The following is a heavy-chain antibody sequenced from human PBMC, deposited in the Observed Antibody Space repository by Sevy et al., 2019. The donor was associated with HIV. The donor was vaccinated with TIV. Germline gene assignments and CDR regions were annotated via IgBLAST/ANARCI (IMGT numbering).Heavy chain of an antibody. J-gene: IGHJ4*02. Sequence: GGSLRLSCATSGFNFSNYGMHWVRQAPGKGLEWVALIWYDGSNKYYRDSVKGRLTISRDNSKNTLYLQMNSLRGEDTAVYYCAIGRDYGNLDYWGQGTLVTVSS. V-gene: IGHV3-33*01. CDR3: AIGRDYGNLDY. D-gene: IGHD4-17*01. CDR1: GFNFSNYG. CDR2: IWYDGSNK.